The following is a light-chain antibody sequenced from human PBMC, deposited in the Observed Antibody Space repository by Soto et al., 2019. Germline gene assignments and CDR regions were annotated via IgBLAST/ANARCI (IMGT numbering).Light chain of an antibody. Sequence: QLVLTQPPSVSGAPGQRVTISCTGSSSNIGAGYDVHWYQQLPGTAPNLLIYGNTNRPSGVPDRFSGSKSGTSASLAITGLQAEDEADYYCQSYDSRLSGYVFGTGTKVTVL. V-gene: IGLV1-40*01. CDR1: SSNIGAGYD. CDR2: GNT. CDR3: QSYDSRLSGYV. J-gene: IGLJ1*01.